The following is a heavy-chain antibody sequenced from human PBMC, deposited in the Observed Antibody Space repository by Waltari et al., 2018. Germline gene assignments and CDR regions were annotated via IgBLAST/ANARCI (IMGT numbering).Heavy chain of an antibody. D-gene: IGHD3-9*01. CDR3: ARDTQYYDILTGYRNYYGMDV. Sequence: QLQLQESGSGLVKPSQTLSLTCAVSGGSISSGGYSWSWIRPSPGKGVGWIGYIYHSGSTYYNPSLKRRVTISVDRSKNQFSLKLSSVTAADTAVYYCARDTQYYDILTGYRNYYGMDVWGQGTTVTVSS. CDR1: GGSISSGGYS. CDR2: IYHSGST. V-gene: IGHV4-30-2*06. J-gene: IGHJ6*02.